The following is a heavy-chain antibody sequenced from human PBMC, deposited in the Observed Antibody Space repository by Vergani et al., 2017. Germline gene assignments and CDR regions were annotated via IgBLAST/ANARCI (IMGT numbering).Heavy chain of an antibody. D-gene: IGHD2-21*01. J-gene: IGHJ3*01. CDR3: ARDGGEYDKDALDV. Sequence: QVQLQESGPGLVKPSQTLSLTCTVSGGPFSTGGQSWPWLRQSAGKGLEWIGRIYTSGDTDYNPSLRSRAIMSVDASKKQVSLRLTSVAAADTAVYYCARDGGEYDKDALDVWGQGTKVTVTS. V-gene: IGHV4-61*02. CDR1: GGPFSTGGQS. CDR2: IYTSGDT.